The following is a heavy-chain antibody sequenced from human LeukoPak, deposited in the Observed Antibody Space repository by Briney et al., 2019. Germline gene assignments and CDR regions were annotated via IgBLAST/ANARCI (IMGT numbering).Heavy chain of an antibody. Sequence: GGSLRLSCAASGFTFSSYEMNWVRQAPGKGLEWVSYISSSGSTIYYADSVKGRFTISRDNAKNSLYLQMNSLRAEDTAVYYCARAWDREKGYYFDYWGQGTLVTVSS. CDR2: ISSSGSTI. D-gene: IGHD1-26*01. CDR3: ARAWDREKGYYFDY. V-gene: IGHV3-48*03. J-gene: IGHJ4*02. CDR1: GFTFSSYE.